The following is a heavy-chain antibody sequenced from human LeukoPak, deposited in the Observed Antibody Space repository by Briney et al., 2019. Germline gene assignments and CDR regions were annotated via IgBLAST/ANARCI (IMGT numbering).Heavy chain of an antibody. CDR3: ARDPPDY. V-gene: IGHV3-48*03. Sequence: PGGSLRLSCAASGFTYSSYDMNWVRQAPGKGLEWVSYILNSGTTTYYADSVKGRFTISRDNAKNSLYLQMNSLRAEDTGVYYCARDPPDYWGQGILVTVSS. CDR2: ILNSGTTT. J-gene: IGHJ4*02. CDR1: GFTYSSYD.